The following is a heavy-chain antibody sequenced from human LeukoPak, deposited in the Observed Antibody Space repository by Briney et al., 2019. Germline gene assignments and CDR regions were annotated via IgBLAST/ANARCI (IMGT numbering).Heavy chain of an antibody. D-gene: IGHD5-12*01. Sequence: GASVKVSCKASGGTFSSYAISWVRQAPGQGLGWMGRIIPILGIANYAQKFQGRVTITADKSTSTAYMELSSLRSEDTAVYYCARDRVSGYGSGYAFDIWGQGTMVTVSS. J-gene: IGHJ3*02. CDR1: GGTFSSYA. CDR2: IIPILGIA. CDR3: ARDRVSGYGSGYAFDI. V-gene: IGHV1-69*04.